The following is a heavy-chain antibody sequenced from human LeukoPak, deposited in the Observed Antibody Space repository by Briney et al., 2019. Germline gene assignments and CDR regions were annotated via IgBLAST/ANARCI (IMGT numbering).Heavy chain of an antibody. CDR3: AKGNSAYYYDY. Sequence: GGSLRPSCAASGFTFSSYAMSWVRQAPGKGLEWVSSITVSGPIAYYADSVKGRFTISRDTSKDTLFLQMNSLRAADTAVYYCAKGNSAYYYDYWGQGTLVTVSS. CDR1: GFTFSSYA. D-gene: IGHD1-26*01. V-gene: IGHV3-23*01. CDR2: ITVSGPIA. J-gene: IGHJ4*02.